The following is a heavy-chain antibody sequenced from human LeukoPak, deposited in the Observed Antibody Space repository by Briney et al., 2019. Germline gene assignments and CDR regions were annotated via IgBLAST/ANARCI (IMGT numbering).Heavy chain of an antibody. D-gene: IGHD6-13*01. J-gene: IGHJ4*02. CDR3: ARDRDPYSSSCRYFDY. CDR2: IIPILGIA. CDR1: GGTFSSYA. V-gene: IGHV1-69*04. Sequence: ASVKVSCKASGGTFSSYAISWVRQAPGQGLEWMGRIIPILGIANYAQKFQGRVTITADKSTSTAYMELSSLRSEDTAVYYCARDRDPYSSSCRYFDYWGQGTLVTVSS.